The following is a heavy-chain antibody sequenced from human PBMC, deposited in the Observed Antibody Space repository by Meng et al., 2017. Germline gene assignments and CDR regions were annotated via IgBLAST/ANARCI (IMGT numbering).Heavy chain of an antibody. CDR1: GGSISRSSYY. Sequence: QLQLRESGTGLVKPSETLSLTCTVSGGSISRSSYYWGWIRQPPGKGLEWIGSIYYSGSTYYNPSLKSRVTISVDTSKNQFSLKLSSVTAADTAVYYCARDGIAAAGTGRSYFQHWGQGTLVTVSS. V-gene: IGHV4-39*07. CDR3: ARDGIAAAGTGRSYFQH. J-gene: IGHJ1*01. D-gene: IGHD6-13*01. CDR2: IYYSGST.